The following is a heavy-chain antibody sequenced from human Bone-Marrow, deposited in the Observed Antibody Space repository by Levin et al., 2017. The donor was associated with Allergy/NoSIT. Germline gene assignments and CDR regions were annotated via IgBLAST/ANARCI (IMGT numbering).Heavy chain of an antibody. CDR2: ISGSGGNT. V-gene: IGHV3-23*01. D-gene: IGHD3-22*01. CDR3: AGYDTSAYHSPFDY. CDR1: CFLFRNSA. J-gene: IGHJ4*02. Sequence: ASLPLSFAASCFLFRNSAMNWVRQAPGKGLEWVSQISGSGGNTHYADSVKGRFTFSRDNSKNTLYLQMNSLRAEDTAVYYCAGYDTSAYHSPFDYWGQGTLVTVSS.